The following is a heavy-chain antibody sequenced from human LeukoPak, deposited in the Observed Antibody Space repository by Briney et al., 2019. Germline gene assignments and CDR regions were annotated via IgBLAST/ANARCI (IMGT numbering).Heavy chain of an antibody. D-gene: IGHD6-13*01. Sequence: SETLSLTCAVYGGSFSGYYWSWIRQPPGKGLEWIGEINHSGSTNYNPSLKSRVTISVDTSKNQFSLTLSSVTAADTAVYYCARGPGSSSWYTYPAGGWFDPWGQGTLVTVSS. J-gene: IGHJ5*02. CDR1: GGSFSGYY. V-gene: IGHV4-34*01. CDR3: ARGPGSSSWYTYPAGGWFDP. CDR2: INHSGST.